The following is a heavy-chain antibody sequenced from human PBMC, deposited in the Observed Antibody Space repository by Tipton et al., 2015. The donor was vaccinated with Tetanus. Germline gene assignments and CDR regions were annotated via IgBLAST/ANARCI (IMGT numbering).Heavy chain of an antibody. J-gene: IGHJ4*02. CDR2: IYYSGST. CDR1: GGSISSSPYF. D-gene: IGHD3-22*01. CDR3: ARGMDYDSSGIDDF. Sequence: TLSLTCTVSGGSISSSPYFWNWFRQYPGKGLEWIGYIYYSGSTHYNPSLKSRVVLSVDLSKNQFYLNLSSVTAADTAMYYCARGMDYDSSGIDDFWGQGTLVTVSS. V-gene: IGHV4-31*03.